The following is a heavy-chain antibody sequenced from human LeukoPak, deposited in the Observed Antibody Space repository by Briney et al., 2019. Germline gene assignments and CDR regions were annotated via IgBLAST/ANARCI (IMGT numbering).Heavy chain of an antibody. Sequence: SVKVSCKASGGTFSSYAISWVRQAPGQRLEWMGGIIPIFGTANYAQKFQGRVTITADESTSTAYMELSSLRSEDTAVYYCASEETDSSGLDYWGQGTLVTVSS. CDR3: ASEETDSSGLDY. D-gene: IGHD3-22*01. J-gene: IGHJ4*02. V-gene: IGHV1-69*13. CDR1: GGTFSSYA. CDR2: IIPIFGTA.